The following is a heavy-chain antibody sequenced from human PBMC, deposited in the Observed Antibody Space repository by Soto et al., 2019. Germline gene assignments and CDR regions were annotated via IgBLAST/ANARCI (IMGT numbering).Heavy chain of an antibody. Sequence: GGSLRLSCAASGFTFSSYAMHWVRQAPGKGLEWVAVISYDGSNKYYADSVKGRFTISRDNSKNTLYLQMNSLRAEDTAVYYCARGVVITARQAPKLDHWGQGTLVTVSS. CDR2: ISYDGSNK. D-gene: IGHD3-22*01. V-gene: IGHV3-30-3*01. CDR3: ARGVVITARQAPKLDH. J-gene: IGHJ4*02. CDR1: GFTFSSYA.